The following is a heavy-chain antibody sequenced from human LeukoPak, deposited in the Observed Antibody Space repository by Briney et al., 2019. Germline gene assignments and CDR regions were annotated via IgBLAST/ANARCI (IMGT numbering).Heavy chain of an antibody. CDR1: GFTFSSYA. CDR2: ISGSGDRT. D-gene: IGHD6-13*01. Sequence: PGGSLRLSCAASGFTFSSYAMTWVRQPPGKGLERVSTISGSGDRTYYADSVKGRFTIARDSSKNTLYLQMNKLRAEDTAVYSCANQAASGTPYYYNMDVWGEGTTVTVSS. V-gene: IGHV3-23*01. CDR3: ANQAASGTPYYYNMDV. J-gene: IGHJ6*03.